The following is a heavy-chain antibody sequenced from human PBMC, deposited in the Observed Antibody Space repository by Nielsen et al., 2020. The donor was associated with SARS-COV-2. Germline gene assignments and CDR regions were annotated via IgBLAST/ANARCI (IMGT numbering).Heavy chain of an antibody. CDR1: GFTFSNYW. J-gene: IGHJ4*02. V-gene: IGHV3-74*01. CDR3: AKLPGGYGDYAVY. D-gene: IGHD4-17*01. Sequence: GESLKISCVASGFTFSNYWMHWVRQTPGKGLVWLSLINSVGSTTRHADSVKGRFTISRDNAKNSLYLQMNSLRAEDTALYYCAKLPGGYGDYAVYWGQGTLVTVSS. CDR2: INSVGSTT.